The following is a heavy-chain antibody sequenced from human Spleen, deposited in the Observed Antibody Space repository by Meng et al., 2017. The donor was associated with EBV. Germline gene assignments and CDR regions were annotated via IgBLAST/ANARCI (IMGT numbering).Heavy chain of an antibody. CDR1: GFTFSSYT. J-gene: IGHJ4*02. D-gene: IGHD4-17*01. V-gene: IGHV3-21*02. CDR2: ITGTDNYI. CDR3: ARDYGDYYFDY. Sequence: EVQLVESGXXXXXSXXAXXLSCAASGFTFSSYTMTWVRQAPGKGLEWVSSITGTDNYINYADSLKGRFTISRDNAKNSVYLQMNSLTAEDTAVYYCARDYGDYYFDYWGQGTLVTVSS.